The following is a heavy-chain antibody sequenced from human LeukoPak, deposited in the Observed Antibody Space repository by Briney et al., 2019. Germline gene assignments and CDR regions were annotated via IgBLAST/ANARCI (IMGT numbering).Heavy chain of an antibody. D-gene: IGHD5-24*01. CDR1: GYTFTSYG. J-gene: IGHJ6*03. Sequence: ASVKVSCKASGYTFTSYGISWVRQAPGQGLEWMGWISAYNGNTNYAQKLQGRVTMTTDTSTSTAYMELRSLRSDDTAVYYCAREERDGYKYYYMDVWGKGTTVTVSS. CDR2: ISAYNGNT. V-gene: IGHV1-18*04. CDR3: AREERDGYKYYYMDV.